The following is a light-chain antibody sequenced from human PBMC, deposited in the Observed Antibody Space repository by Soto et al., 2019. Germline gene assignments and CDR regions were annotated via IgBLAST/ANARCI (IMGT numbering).Light chain of an antibody. Sequence: QSALTRPRSVSGSPGQSVTISCTGTSSDVGGYNYVSWYQQHPGKAPKLMIYDVSKRPSGVPDRFSGSKSGNTASLTISGLQAEDEADYYCCSYAGSYTFEVYVFGTGTKVTVL. V-gene: IGLV2-11*01. J-gene: IGLJ1*01. CDR2: DVS. CDR1: SSDVGGYNY. CDR3: CSYAGSYTFEVYV.